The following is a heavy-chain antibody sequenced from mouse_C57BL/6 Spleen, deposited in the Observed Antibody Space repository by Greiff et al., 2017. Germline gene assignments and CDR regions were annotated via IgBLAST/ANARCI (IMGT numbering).Heavy chain of an antibody. CDR2: INPSNGGT. D-gene: IGHD1-1*01. J-gene: IGHJ1*03. Sequence: QVQLQQPGTELVKPGASVKLSCKASGYTFTSYWMHWVKQRPGQGLEWIGNINPSNGGTNYNEKFKSKATLTVDKSSSTAYMQLSSLTSEDSAVYYCARWERGSSYEYFDVWGTGTTVSVSS. CDR1: GYTFTSYW. V-gene: IGHV1-53*01. CDR3: ARWERGSSYEYFDV.